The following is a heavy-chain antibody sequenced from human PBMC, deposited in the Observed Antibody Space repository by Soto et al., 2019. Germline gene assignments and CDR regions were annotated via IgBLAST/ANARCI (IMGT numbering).Heavy chain of an antibody. CDR2: INPNSGGT. Sequence: ASVKVSCKASGYTFTGYYMHWVRQAPGQGLEWMGWINPNSGGTNYAQKFQGWVTMTRDTSISTAYMELSRLRSDDTAVYYCARNPRWVAGTYFFDYWGKGTLVIVSS. V-gene: IGHV1-2*04. J-gene: IGHJ4*02. CDR1: GYTFTGYY. CDR3: ARNPRWVAGTYFFDY. D-gene: IGHD6-19*01.